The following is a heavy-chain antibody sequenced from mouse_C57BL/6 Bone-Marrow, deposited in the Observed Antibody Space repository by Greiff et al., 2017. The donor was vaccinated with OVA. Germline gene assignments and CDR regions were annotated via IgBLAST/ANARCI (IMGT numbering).Heavy chain of an antibody. V-gene: IGHV5-15*01. D-gene: IGHD2-5*01. CDR3: ARQKRGYSNYWYFDV. CDR1: GFTFSDYG. Sequence: EVKLQQSGGGLVQPGGSLKLSCAASGFTFSDYGMAWVRQAPRKGPEWVAFISNLAYSIYYADTVTGRFTISRENAKNTLYLEMSSLRSEDTAMYYCARQKRGYSNYWYFDVWGTGTTVTVSS. CDR2: ISNLAYSI. J-gene: IGHJ1*03.